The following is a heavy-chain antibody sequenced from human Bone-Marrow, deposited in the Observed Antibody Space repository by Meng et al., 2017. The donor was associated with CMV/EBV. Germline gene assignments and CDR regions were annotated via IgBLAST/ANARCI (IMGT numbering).Heavy chain of an antibody. CDR3: ASERSDTGYFDY. CDR1: GYTFTSYY. Sequence: ASVKVSCKASGYTFTSYYTHWVRQAPGQGLEWMGVINPSGDTTTYAQKFQGRVTMTRDTSTSTVYMELSSLRSEDSAVYHCASERSDTGYFDYWGQGTLVTVSS. V-gene: IGHV1-46*01. CDR2: INPSGDTT. J-gene: IGHJ4*02. D-gene: IGHD2-15*01.